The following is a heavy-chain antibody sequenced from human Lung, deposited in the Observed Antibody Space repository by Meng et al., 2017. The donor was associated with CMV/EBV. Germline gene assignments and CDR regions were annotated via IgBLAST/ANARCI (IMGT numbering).Heavy chain of an antibody. CDR1: GYSVTTYR. V-gene: IGHV1-18*01. CDR3: ARDRYYRYVDF. CDR2: ISAHDGNI. D-gene: IGHD2-15*01. J-gene: IGHJ4*02. Sequence: ASVXVSCKASGYSVTTYRSSCVRQAPGQGREWRGWISAHDGNINYAQKFQGRVTMTTDTSTSKAYMELRSMRFGDTAVYYCARDRYYRYVDFWGQGTLVTVSS.